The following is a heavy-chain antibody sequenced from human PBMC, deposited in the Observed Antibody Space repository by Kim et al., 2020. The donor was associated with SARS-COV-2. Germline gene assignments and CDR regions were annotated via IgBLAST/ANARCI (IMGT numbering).Heavy chain of an antibody. J-gene: IGHJ4*02. CDR3: AANFDI. CDR2: IWYDGSNK. V-gene: IGHV3-33*01. Sequence: GGSLRLSCAASGFTFSNYGMHWVRQAPGKGLEWVAVIWYDGSNKYYADSVKGRFTISRDNSKNTLYLEMNSLRAEDTAMYYCAANFDIWGQGTPVTVSS. CDR1: GFTFSNYG.